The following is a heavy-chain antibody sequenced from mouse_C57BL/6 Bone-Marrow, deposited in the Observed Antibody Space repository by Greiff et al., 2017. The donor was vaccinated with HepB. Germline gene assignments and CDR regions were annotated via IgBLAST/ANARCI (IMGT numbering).Heavy chain of an antibody. D-gene: IGHD1-3*01. J-gene: IGHJ3*01. CDR2: IDPENGDT. CDR1: GFNIKDDY. V-gene: IGHV14-4*01. Sequence: VQLQQSGAELVRPGASVKLSCTASGFNIKDDYMHWVKQRPEQGLEWIGWIDPENGDTEYASKFQGKATITADTSSNTSYLQRSSLTSEDTAVYYCTRVYKFAYWGQGTLVTVSA. CDR3: TRVYKFAY.